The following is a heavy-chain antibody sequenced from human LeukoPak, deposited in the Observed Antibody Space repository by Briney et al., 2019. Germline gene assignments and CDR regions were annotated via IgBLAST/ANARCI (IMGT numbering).Heavy chain of an antibody. V-gene: IGHV3-74*01. D-gene: IGHD5-12*01. J-gene: IGHJ6*02. CDR2: INSDGSST. CDR3: ARGGYDDYYYYGMDV. Sequence: GGSLRLSCAASGFTFSSYWMHWVRQAPGKGLAWVSRINSDGSSTSYADSVKGRFTISRDNAKNTLYLQMNSLRAEDTAVYYCARGGYDDYYYYGMDVWGQGTTVTVSS. CDR1: GFTFSSYW.